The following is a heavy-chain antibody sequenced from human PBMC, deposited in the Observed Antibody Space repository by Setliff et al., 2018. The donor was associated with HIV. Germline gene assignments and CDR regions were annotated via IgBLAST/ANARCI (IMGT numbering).Heavy chain of an antibody. CDR2: IYYTGST. CDR3: ARDRRETHFNYYYGMDV. J-gene: IGHJ6*02. CDR1: GGSISSSRSY. V-gene: IGHV4-39*07. D-gene: IGHD1-26*01. Sequence: SEILSLTCTVSGGSISSSRSYWGWIRQPPGRGLEWIGTIYYTGSTFYTPSLKSRLTMSVDTSKNQFSLKLRSVTAADTAVYYCARDRRETHFNYYYGMDVWGRGTTVTVSS.